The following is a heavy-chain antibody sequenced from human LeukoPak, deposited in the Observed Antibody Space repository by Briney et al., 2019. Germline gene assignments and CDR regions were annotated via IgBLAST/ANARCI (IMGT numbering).Heavy chain of an antibody. CDR2: MNPNSGNT. V-gene: IGHV1-8*03. J-gene: IGHJ6*03. Sequence: GASVKVSCKASGYTFTSYDINWVRQATGQGLEWMGWMNPNSGNTGYAQKFQGRVTITRNTSISTAYMELSSLRSEDTAVYYCARGLYDFWSGYYRGDYMDVWGKGTTVTVSS. CDR1: GYTFTSYD. CDR3: ARGLYDFWSGYYRGDYMDV. D-gene: IGHD3-3*01.